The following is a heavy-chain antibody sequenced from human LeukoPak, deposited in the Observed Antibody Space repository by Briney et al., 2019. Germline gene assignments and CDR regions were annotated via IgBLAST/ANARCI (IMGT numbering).Heavy chain of an antibody. V-gene: IGHV3-9*01. CDR1: GFIFDDYA. J-gene: IGHJ4*02. D-gene: IGHD6-13*01. CDR3: AKVWSASSWYFDY. CDR2: INWNSVTI. Sequence: GGSLRLSCAASGFIFDDYAMHWVRQTPGKGLEWVSGINWNSVTIGYADSVKGRFTISRDNTKNALYLQMNSLRAEDTAVYYCAKVWSASSWYFDYWGQGTLVTVSS.